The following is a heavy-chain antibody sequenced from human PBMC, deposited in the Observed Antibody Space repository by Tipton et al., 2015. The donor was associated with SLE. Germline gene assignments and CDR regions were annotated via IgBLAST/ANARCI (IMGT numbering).Heavy chain of an antibody. J-gene: IGHJ6*02. CDR2: INHSGST. D-gene: IGHD6-13*01. Sequence: TLSLTCAVYGGSFSGYYWSWIRQPPGKGLEWIGEINHSGSTNYNPSLKSRVTISVDTSKNQFSLKLSSVTAADTAVYYCARGALGEQQRVRHYYYGMDVWGQGTTVTVSS. V-gene: IGHV4-34*01. CDR1: GGSFSGYY. CDR3: ARGALGEQQRVRHYYYGMDV.